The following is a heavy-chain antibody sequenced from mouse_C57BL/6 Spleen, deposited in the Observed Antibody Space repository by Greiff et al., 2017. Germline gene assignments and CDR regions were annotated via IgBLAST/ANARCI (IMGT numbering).Heavy chain of an antibody. CDR2: IYPGSGNT. D-gene: IGHD2-3*01. CDR3: ARTLYLYYFDY. Sequence: VQLQQPGAELVKPGASVKVSCKASGYTFTDYYINWVKQRPGQGLEWIGWIYPGSGNTKYNEKFKGKATLTVDTSSSTAYMQLSSLTSEDSAVYFCARTLYLYYFDYWGQGTTLTVSS. CDR1: GYTFTDYY. J-gene: IGHJ2*01. V-gene: IGHV1-84*01.